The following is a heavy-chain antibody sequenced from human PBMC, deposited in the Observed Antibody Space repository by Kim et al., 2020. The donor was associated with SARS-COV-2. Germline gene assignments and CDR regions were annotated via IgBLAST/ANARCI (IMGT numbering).Heavy chain of an antibody. D-gene: IGHD1-20*01. CDR1: GGSFSDYY. J-gene: IGHJ4*02. CDR2: ISHSGGT. CDR3: ARAGVNRPSYIDY. Sequence: SETLSLSCAVYGGSFSDYYWTWIHQPPGKGLEWIGEISHSGGTHFSPSLKSRVTMSVDTSKNQLSLNLSSVTAADTAMYYCARAGVNRPSYIDYWGQGTLVTVSS. V-gene: IGHV4-34*01.